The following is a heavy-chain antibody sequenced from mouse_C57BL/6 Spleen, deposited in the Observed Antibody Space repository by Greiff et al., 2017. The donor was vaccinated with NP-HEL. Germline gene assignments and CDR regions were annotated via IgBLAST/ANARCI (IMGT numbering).Heavy chain of an antibody. CDR2: IYPSDSET. J-gene: IGHJ2*01. D-gene: IGHD1-1*01. V-gene: IGHV1-61*01. Sequence: VQLQQPGAELVRPGSSVKLSCKASGYTFTSYWMDWVKQRPGQGLEWIGNIYPSDSETHYNQKFKDKATLTVDKSSSTAYMQLSILTSEDSAVYYCAREHGSSSNFDYWAKAPLSQSPQ. CDR3: AREHGSSSNFDY. CDR1: GYTFTSYW.